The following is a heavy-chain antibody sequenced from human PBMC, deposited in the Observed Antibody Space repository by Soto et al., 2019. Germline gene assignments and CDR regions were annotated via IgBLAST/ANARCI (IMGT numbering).Heavy chain of an antibody. CDR1: GGSISSYY. J-gene: IGHJ6*02. Sequence: PSETLSLTCTVSGGSISSYYWSWIRQPPGKGLEWIGCIYYSGSTNYNPSLKSRVTISVDTSKNQFSLKLSSVTAADTAVYYCARAGYYGSGSYYKYYYYYYGMDVWGQGTTVTVSS. CDR2: IYYSGST. V-gene: IGHV4-59*01. D-gene: IGHD3-10*01. CDR3: ARAGYYGSGSYYKYYYYYYGMDV.